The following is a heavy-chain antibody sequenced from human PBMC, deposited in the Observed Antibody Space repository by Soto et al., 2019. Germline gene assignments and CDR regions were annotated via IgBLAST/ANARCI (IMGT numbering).Heavy chain of an antibody. J-gene: IGHJ4*02. D-gene: IGHD5-12*01. CDR3: ARDLGSGYDPGDY. CDR1: GYTFTSYY. V-gene: IGHV1-69*13. CDR2: IIPMFGRP. Sequence: SVKVSCKASGYTFTSYYMHWVRQAPGQGLEWMGGIIPMFGRPNYAQKFQGRVTITADESTSTAYMELSSLRSEDTAVFYCARDLGSGYDPGDYWGQGTLVTVSS.